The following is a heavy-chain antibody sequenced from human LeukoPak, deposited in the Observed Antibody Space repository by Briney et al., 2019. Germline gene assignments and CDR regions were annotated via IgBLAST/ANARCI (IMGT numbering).Heavy chain of an antibody. J-gene: IGHJ4*02. Sequence: GGSLRLSCAASGFTFSSYEMNRVRQAPGKGLEWVSYISSSGTTIYYADSVKGRFTISRDNAKNSLYLQMNSLRAEDTAVYYCARVGLYFDYWGQGTLVTVSS. V-gene: IGHV3-48*03. CDR1: GFTFSSYE. CDR2: ISSSGTTI. CDR3: ARVGLYFDY.